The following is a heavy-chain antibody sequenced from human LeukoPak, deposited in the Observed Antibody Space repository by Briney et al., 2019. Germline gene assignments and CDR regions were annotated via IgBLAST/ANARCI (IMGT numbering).Heavy chain of an antibody. CDR3: VKDGSSGLPGRDFGFGY. Sequence: PGGSLRLSCAASGFTFDDYAMHWVRQAPGKGLEWVSGISWNSGNIGYADSVKGRFTISRDNTKNSLYLQMNSLRAEDTALYYCVKDGSSGLPGRDFGFGYWGQGTLVTVSS. CDR1: GFTFDDYA. D-gene: IGHD6-19*01. V-gene: IGHV3-9*01. CDR2: ISWNSGNI. J-gene: IGHJ4*02.